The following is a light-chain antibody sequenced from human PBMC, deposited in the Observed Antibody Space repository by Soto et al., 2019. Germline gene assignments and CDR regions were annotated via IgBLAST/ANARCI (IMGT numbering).Light chain of an antibody. V-gene: IGKV3D-15*01. Sequence: EIVMTQSPATLSVSPGERATLSCRASQSVSSNLAWYQQTPGQAPRLLIYGASTRATGIPDRLSGSGSGTDFTLTISRMEPEDFAVYYCQQYDSLVTFGQGTKVDIK. CDR1: QSVSSN. CDR2: GAS. J-gene: IGKJ1*01. CDR3: QQYDSLVT.